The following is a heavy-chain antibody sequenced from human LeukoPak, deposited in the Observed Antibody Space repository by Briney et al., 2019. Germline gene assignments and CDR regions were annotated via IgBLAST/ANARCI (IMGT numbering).Heavy chain of an antibody. D-gene: IGHD2-2*01. J-gene: IGHJ5*02. V-gene: IGHV1-69*06. CDR2: TIPIFGTA. CDR3: ARRLPAAILDP. CDR1: GGTFSSYA. Sequence: GASVKVSCKASGGTFSSYAISWVRQAPGQGLEWMGGTIPIFGTANYAQKFQGRVTITADKSTSTAYMELSSLRSEDTAVYYCARRLPAAILDPWGQGTLVTVSS.